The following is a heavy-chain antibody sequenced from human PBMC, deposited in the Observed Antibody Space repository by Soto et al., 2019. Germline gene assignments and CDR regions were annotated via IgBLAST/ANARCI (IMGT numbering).Heavy chain of an antibody. D-gene: IGHD2-15*01. CDR3: ARRPTGYCSGGSCDPFYYGMDV. V-gene: IGHV5-10-1*03. J-gene: IGHJ6*02. Sequence: EVQLVQSGAEVKKPGESLRISCKGSGYSFTSYWISWVRQMPGKGLEWMGRIDPSDSYTNYSPSFQGHVTISADKSISTAYLQWSSLKASDTAMYYCARRPTGYCSGGSCDPFYYGMDVWGQGTTVTVSS. CDR1: GYSFTSYW. CDR2: IDPSDSYT.